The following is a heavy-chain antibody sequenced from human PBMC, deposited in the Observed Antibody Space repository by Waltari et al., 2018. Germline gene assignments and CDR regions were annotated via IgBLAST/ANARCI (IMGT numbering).Heavy chain of an antibody. Sequence: EVQLVQSGAEVKKPGESLKISCKGSGYSFTSYWIGWVRQMPGKGLEWMGIIYPGDPATRYSPSFQGQVTISADKSISTAYLQWSSLKASDTAMYYCARPVLSGYENYYFDYWGQGTLVTVSS. CDR1: GYSFTSYW. CDR3: ARPVLSGYENYYFDY. V-gene: IGHV5-51*03. CDR2: IYPGDPAT. D-gene: IGHD3-3*01. J-gene: IGHJ4*02.